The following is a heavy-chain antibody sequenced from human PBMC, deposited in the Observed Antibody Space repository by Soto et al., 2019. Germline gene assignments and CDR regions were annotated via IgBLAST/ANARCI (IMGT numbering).Heavy chain of an antibody. D-gene: IGHD3-10*01. CDR1: GGSFSGYY. J-gene: IGHJ4*02. Sequence: QVQLQQWGAGLLKPSETLSLTCAVYGGSFSGYYWSWIRQPPGKGLEWIGEINHSGSTNYNPSLKSRVTISVDTSKNQFSLKLSSVTAADTAVYYCARGSSHYGSGFLIDYWGQGTLVTVSS. CDR3: ARGSSHYGSGFLIDY. CDR2: INHSGST. V-gene: IGHV4-34*01.